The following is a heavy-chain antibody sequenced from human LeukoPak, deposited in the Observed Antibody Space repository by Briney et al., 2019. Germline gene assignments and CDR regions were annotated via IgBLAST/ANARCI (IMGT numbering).Heavy chain of an antibody. V-gene: IGHV4-59*12. CDR1: GGSMSTYY. J-gene: IGHJ5*02. CDR3: ARVGRYYGSGSYNWFDP. Sequence: SETLSLTCTVSGGSMSTYYWSWIRQPPGKGLVYIGYVYYSGSTNYNPSLKSRVTISVDTSKNQFSLKLSSVTAADTAAYYCARVGRYYGSGSYNWFDPWGQGTLVTVSS. CDR2: VYYSGST. D-gene: IGHD3-10*01.